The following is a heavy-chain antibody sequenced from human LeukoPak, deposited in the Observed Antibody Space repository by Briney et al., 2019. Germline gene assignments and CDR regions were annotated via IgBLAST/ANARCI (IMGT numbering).Heavy chain of an antibody. CDR1: GFTFTSYG. J-gene: IGHJ4*02. Sequence: GGSLRLSCAASGFTFTSYGINWVRRAPGKGLEWVSYISSSGTAQDYADSVKGRFTSSRDNAKNSLFQQMNSLRDEDTAVYYCARGVLGGAIDYWGQGTLVTVSS. CDR3: ARGVLGGAIDY. V-gene: IGHV3-48*02. D-gene: IGHD3-16*01. CDR2: ISSSGTAQ.